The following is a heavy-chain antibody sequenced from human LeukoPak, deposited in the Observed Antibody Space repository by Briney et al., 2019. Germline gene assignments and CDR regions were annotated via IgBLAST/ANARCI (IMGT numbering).Heavy chain of an antibody. V-gene: IGHV3-21*01. J-gene: IGHJ3*02. CDR1: GFTFGTNS. CDR3: ARDQGAGAFDI. Sequence: GGSLRLSCATSGFTFGTNSMNWVRQAPGKGLEWVSSISSSSSYIYYADSVKGRFTISRDNAKNSLYLQMNSLRAEDTAVYYCARDQGAGAFDIWGQGTMVTVSS. CDR2: ISSSSSYI. D-gene: IGHD4/OR15-4a*01.